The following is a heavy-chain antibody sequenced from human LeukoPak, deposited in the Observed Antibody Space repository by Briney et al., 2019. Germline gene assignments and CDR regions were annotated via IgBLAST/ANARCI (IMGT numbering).Heavy chain of an antibody. D-gene: IGHD3-3*01. CDR1: GGTFSTYA. V-gene: IGHV1-69*04. CDR2: IIPILGIA. CDR3: ARGRGSKRTITIFGVVRYWFDP. J-gene: IGHJ5*02. Sequence: ASVKVSCKASGGTFSTYAISWVRQAPGQGLDWMGRIIPILGIADYAQRFQGRVTITADKSTSTAYMEVSSLRSEDTAVYYCARGRGSKRTITIFGVVRYWFDPWGQGTLVTVSS.